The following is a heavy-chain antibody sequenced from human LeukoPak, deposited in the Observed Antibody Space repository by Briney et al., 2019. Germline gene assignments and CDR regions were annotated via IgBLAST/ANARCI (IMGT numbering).Heavy chain of an antibody. Sequence: PGGSLRLSCAASGFTFSAYWMHWVRQVPGKGLVWVSRINNDGTATFFADSVKGRFTISRDNAKNSLYLQMNSLRAEDTAVYYCAREDYSNYEASLDVWGKGTTVTVSS. CDR3: AREDYSNYEASLDV. CDR1: GFTFSAYW. D-gene: IGHD4-11*01. J-gene: IGHJ6*04. CDR2: INNDGTAT. V-gene: IGHV3-74*01.